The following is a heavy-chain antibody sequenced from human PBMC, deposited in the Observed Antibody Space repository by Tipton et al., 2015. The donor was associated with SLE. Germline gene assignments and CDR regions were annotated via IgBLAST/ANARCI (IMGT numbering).Heavy chain of an antibody. D-gene: IGHD6-19*01. CDR3: ASEHSGWLDY. J-gene: IGHJ4*02. V-gene: IGHV4-39*07. CDR1: GGSIRSSSYY. Sequence: TLSLTCTVSGGSIRSSSYYWGWIRQPPGKGLEWIGSIYYSGSTYYNPSLKSRVTISVDTSKNQFSLKLSSVTAADTAVYYCASEHSGWLDYWGQGTLVTVSS. CDR2: IYYSGST.